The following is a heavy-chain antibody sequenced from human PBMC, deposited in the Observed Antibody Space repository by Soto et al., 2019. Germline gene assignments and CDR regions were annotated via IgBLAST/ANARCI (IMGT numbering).Heavy chain of an antibody. Sequence: SETLSLTCTVSGASISGFYWSWIRKSAGKGLEWIGRIYATGTTDYNPSLKSRVMMSVDTSKKQFSLKLRSVTAADTAVYYCVRDGTKTLRDRFDPWGQGISVTVSS. CDR3: VRDGTKTLRDRFDP. J-gene: IGHJ5*02. CDR1: GASISGFY. V-gene: IGHV4-4*07. CDR2: IYATGTT. D-gene: IGHD1-1*01.